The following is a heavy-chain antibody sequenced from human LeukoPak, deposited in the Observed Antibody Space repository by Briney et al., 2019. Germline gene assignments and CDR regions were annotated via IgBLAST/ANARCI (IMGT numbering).Heavy chain of an antibody. CDR2: ISYDGSNK. J-gene: IGHJ6*04. D-gene: IGHD5-12*01. CDR1: GFTFSSYA. V-gene: IGHV3-30*04. CDR3: ARDKTYSGYHYYYGMDV. Sequence: PGRSLRLSCAASGFTFSSYAMHWVRQAPGKGPEWVAVISYDGSNKYYADSVKGRFTISRDNSKNTLYLQMNSLRAEDTAVYYCARDKTYSGYHYYYGMDVWGKGTTVTVSS.